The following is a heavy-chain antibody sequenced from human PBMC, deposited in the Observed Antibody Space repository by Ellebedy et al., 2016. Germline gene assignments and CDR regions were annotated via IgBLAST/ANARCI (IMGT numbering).Heavy chain of an antibody. D-gene: IGHD4-11*01. CDR2: ITWDSLSL. CDR1: GFTFDAYV. Sequence: GGSLRLXXAASGFTFDAYVMHWIRQAPGKGLEWVAGITWDSLSLGYADSVKGRFTISRDNAKKFLYLQMNSLQPDDTAFYYCAKDIRDSYYDDFNSWGQGTLVTVSS. V-gene: IGHV3-9*01. CDR3: AKDIRDSYYDDFNS. J-gene: IGHJ4*02.